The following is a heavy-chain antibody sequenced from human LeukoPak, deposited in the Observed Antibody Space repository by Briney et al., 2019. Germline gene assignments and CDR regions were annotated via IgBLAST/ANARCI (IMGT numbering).Heavy chain of an antibody. V-gene: IGHV5-51*01. J-gene: IGHJ6*03. D-gene: IGHD3-3*01. CDR2: IYPGDSDT. Sequence: GESLKISCKGFGYSFTSYWIGWVRQMPGKGLEWMGIIYPGDSDTRYSPSFQGQVTISADKSSSTAYLQWSSLKASDTAMYYCARRADFCYYYMDVWGKGTTVTVSS. CDR3: ARRADFCYYYMDV. CDR1: GYSFTSYW.